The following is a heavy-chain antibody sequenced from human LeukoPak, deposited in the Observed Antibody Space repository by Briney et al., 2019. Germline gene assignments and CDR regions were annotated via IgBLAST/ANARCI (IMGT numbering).Heavy chain of an antibody. D-gene: IGHD6-19*01. Sequence: GASVKVSCKASGGTFSSYAISWVRQAPGQGLEWMGRIIPIFGTANYAQKFQGRVTITTDESTSTAYMELSSLRSEDTAVYYCAKVLAGNFRLAPAHDYWGQGTLVTVSS. CDR1: GGTFSSYA. J-gene: IGHJ4*02. V-gene: IGHV1-69*05. CDR2: IIPIFGTA. CDR3: AKVLAGNFRLAPAHDY.